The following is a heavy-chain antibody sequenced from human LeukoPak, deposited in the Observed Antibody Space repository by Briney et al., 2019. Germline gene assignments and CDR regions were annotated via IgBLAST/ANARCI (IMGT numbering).Heavy chain of an antibody. CDR2: ISGSGGST. CDR3: AKYPISPDNWFDP. Sequence: GGSLRLSCAASGLTFSSYAMTWVRQAPGKGLEWVSSISGSGGSTYYADSVKGRFTISRDNSKNTLYLQMNSLRAEDTAVYYCAKYPISPDNWFDPWGQGTLVTVSS. J-gene: IGHJ5*02. V-gene: IGHV3-23*01. D-gene: IGHD2/OR15-2a*01. CDR1: GLTFSSYA.